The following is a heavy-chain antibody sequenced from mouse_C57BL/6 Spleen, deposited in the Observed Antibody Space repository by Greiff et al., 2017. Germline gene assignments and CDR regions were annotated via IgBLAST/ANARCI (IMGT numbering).Heavy chain of an antibody. Sequence: VQLQQSGPELVKPGASVKIPCKASGYTFTDYNMDWVKQSHGKSLEWIGDINPNNGGTIYNQKFKGKATLTVDKSSSTAYMELRSLTSEDTAVYYCARGRDYYYGSRDWYFDVWGTGTTVTVSS. CDR2: INPNNGGT. CDR3: ARGRDYYYGSRDWYFDV. V-gene: IGHV1-18*01. J-gene: IGHJ1*03. CDR1: GYTFTDYN. D-gene: IGHD1-1*01.